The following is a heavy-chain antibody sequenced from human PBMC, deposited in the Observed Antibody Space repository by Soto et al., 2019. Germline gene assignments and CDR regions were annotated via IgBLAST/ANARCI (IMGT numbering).Heavy chain of an antibody. CDR1: GFTFSSYA. V-gene: IGHV3-23*01. J-gene: IGHJ6*02. CDR3: AKSDYSNYELTLAYGMDV. D-gene: IGHD4-4*01. CDR2: ISGSGGST. Sequence: PGGSLRLSCAASGFTFSSYAMSWVRQAPGKGLEWVSAISGSGGSTYYADSVKGRFTISRDNSKNTLYLQMNSLRAEDTAVYYCAKSDYSNYELTLAYGMDVWGQGTTVTVSS.